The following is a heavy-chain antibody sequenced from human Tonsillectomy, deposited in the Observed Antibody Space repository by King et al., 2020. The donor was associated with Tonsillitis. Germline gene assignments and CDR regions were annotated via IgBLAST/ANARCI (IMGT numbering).Heavy chain of an antibody. CDR2: ISWNSGSI. J-gene: IGHJ6*02. CDR1: GFTFDDYA. Sequence: VQLVESGGGLVQPGRSLRLSCAASGFTFDDYAMHWVRQAPGKGLEWVSGISWNSGSIGYADSVKGRFTISRDNAKNSLYLQMNSLRAEDTALYYCAKDIGIASMTTVTLFYYYGREVWGQGTTVTVSS. CDR3: AKDIGIASMTTVTLFYYYGREV. D-gene: IGHD4-11*01. V-gene: IGHV3-9*01.